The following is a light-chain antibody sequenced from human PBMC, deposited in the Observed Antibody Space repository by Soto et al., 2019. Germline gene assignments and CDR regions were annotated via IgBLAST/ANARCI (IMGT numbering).Light chain of an antibody. CDR3: SSYTSSSTL. CDR2: EVR. Sequence: QSALTQPASVSGSPGQSMTISCTGTSSDVGSYNYVSWYQQHPGKAPKLMIYEVRDRLSGISSRFSGSKSGNTASLTIAGLQTEDEADYYCSSYTSSSTLFGTGTKLTVL. J-gene: IGLJ1*01. V-gene: IGLV2-14*01. CDR1: SSDVGSYNY.